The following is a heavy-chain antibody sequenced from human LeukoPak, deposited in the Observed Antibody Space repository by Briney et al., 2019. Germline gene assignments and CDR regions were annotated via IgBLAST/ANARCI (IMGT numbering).Heavy chain of an antibody. D-gene: IGHD6-13*01. CDR1: GGSISSYH. J-gene: IGHJ4*02. CDR3: ARGVYIAADQYGN. Sequence: PSETLSLTCTVSGGSISSYHWSWIRQPPGKGLEWIGYIYYSGTTNYNPSLKSRVTISVDTSKNQFSLKLSSVTAADTAVYYCARGVYIAADQYGNWGQGTLVTVSS. V-gene: IGHV4-59*01. CDR2: IYYSGTT.